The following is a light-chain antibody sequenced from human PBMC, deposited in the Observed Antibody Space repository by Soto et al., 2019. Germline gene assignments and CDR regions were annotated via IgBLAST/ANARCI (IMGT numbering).Light chain of an antibody. CDR2: GNN. J-gene: IGLJ1*01. CDR3: QSYDISLNGFYV. Sequence: QSVLTQPPSVSGAPGQRVTISCTGSNSNIGTGYDVHWHQQVPGTAPKLLIYGNNKRASGVPDRFSGFKSGTSASLAITGLQAEDEADYYCQSYDISLNGFYVFGTGTKVTVL. V-gene: IGLV1-40*01. CDR1: NSNIGTGYD.